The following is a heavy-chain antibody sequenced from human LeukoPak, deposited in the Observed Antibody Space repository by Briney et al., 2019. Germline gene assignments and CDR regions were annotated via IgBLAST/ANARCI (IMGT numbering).Heavy chain of an antibody. CDR1: GFTFHNFA. Sequence: GGSLRLSCAASGFTFHNFAMSWVRQAPGKGLEWVSSISSSGEFTFYADSVKGRFTIFRDNSGYTLYLQMNSLRAEDAAMYYCVKDRPNYYESNGDYYKRDGDFWGQGTLVTVSA. D-gene: IGHD3-22*01. V-gene: IGHV3-23*01. CDR2: ISSSGEFT. CDR3: VKDRPNYYESNGDYYKRDGDF. J-gene: IGHJ4*02.